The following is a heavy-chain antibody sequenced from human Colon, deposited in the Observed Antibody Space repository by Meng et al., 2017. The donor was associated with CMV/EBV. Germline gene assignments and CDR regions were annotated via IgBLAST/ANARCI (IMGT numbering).Heavy chain of an antibody. CDR3: ARRVVFGLVNLFDY. Sequence: SETLSLTCTVSGGSISSSSYYWGWIRQPPGKGLEWIGSIYYSGSTYYNPSLKSRVTISVDTSKNQFSLRLSSVTAADTAVYYCARRVVFGLVNLFDYWGQGTLVTVSS. J-gene: IGHJ4*02. CDR1: GGSISSSSYY. V-gene: IGHV4-39*07. CDR2: IYYSGST. D-gene: IGHD3-3*01.